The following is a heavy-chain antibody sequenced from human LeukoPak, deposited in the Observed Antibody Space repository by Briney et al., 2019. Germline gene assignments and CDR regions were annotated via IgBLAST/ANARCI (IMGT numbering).Heavy chain of an antibody. J-gene: IGHJ4*02. CDR1: GYTFTGYY. V-gene: IGHV1-2*06. CDR2: INPNSGGT. D-gene: IGHD6-19*01. Sequence: ASVKVSCKASGYTFTGYYMHWVRLAPGQGHEWMGRINPNSGGTNYAQKFQGRVTMTRDTSISTAYMELSRLRSDDTAVYYCARDHGYSSGWYNYWGQGTLVTISS. CDR3: ARDHGYSSGWYNY.